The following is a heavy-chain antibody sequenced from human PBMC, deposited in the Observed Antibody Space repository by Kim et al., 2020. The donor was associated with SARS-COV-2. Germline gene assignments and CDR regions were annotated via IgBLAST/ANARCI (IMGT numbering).Heavy chain of an antibody. V-gene: IGHV3-49*03. CDR3: TRVVYDSSGYYPIRY. D-gene: IGHD3-22*01. CDR1: GFTFGDYA. J-gene: IGHJ4*02. Sequence: GGSLRLSCTASGFTFGDYAMSWFRQAPGKGLEWVGFIRSKAYGGTTEYAASVKGRFTISRDDSKSIAYLQMNSLKTEDTAVYYCTRVVYDSSGYYPIRYWGQGTLVTVSS. CDR2: IRSKAYGGTT.